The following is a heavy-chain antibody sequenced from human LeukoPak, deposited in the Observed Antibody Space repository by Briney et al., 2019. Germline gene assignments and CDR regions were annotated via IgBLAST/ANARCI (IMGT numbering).Heavy chain of an antibody. J-gene: IGHJ6*02. CDR2: IIPIFGTA. Sequence: SVTVSCKASGGTFSSYAISWVRQAPGQGLEWMGGIIPIFGTANYAQKLQGRVTITADESTSTAYMELSSLRSEDTAVYYCARGLYYYYGMDVWGQGTTVTVSS. CDR3: ARGLYYYYGMDV. CDR1: GGTFSSYA. V-gene: IGHV1-69*13.